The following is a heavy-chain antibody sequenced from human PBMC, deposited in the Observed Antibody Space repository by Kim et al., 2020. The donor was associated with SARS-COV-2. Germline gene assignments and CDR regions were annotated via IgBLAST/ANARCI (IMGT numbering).Heavy chain of an antibody. V-gene: IGHV3-23*01. CDR2: ISGSGGST. CDR3: AKDWWFGDPVLVYYYYGMDV. CDR1: GFTFSSYA. Sequence: GGSLRLSCAASGFTFSSYAMSWVRQAPGKGLEWVSAISGSGGSTYYADSVKGRFTISRDNSKNTLYLQMNSLRAEDTAVYYCAKDWWFGDPVLVYYYYGMDVWGQGTTVTVSS. J-gene: IGHJ6*02. D-gene: IGHD3-10*01.